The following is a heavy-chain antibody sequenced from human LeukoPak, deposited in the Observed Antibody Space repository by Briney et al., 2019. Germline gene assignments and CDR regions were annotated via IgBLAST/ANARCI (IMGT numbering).Heavy chain of an antibody. CDR1: GYTFSTYA. CDR2: INPVNDNT. V-gene: IGHV1-3*01. CDR3: ARERGTLWFGELDDY. D-gene: IGHD3-10*01. J-gene: IGHJ4*02. Sequence: PGGSLRLSCAASGYTFSTYAIHWVRQAPGQRLEWMAWINPVNDNTKYSQKFQGRITITSDTSASTADMELSSLRSEDTAVYYCARERGTLWFGELDDYWGQGTLVTVSS.